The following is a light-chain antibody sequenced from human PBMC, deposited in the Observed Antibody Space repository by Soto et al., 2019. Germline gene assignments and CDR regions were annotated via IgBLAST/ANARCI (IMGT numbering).Light chain of an antibody. CDR2: EVS. V-gene: IGLV2-14*01. CDR3: SSYRSGSNVV. Sequence: QSPLTQPASVSGSPGQSITISCSGTSSDVGGYNYVSWYQQHPGKAPKLMIYEVSNRPSGVSNRFSGSKSGNTASLTISGLQAEDEADYYCSSYRSGSNVVFGGGTKLNVL. J-gene: IGLJ2*01. CDR1: SSDVGGYNY.